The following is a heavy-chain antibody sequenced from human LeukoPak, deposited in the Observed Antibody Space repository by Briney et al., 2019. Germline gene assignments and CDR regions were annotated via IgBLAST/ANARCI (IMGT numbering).Heavy chain of an antibody. D-gene: IGHD6-6*01. V-gene: IGHV3-30*18. J-gene: IGHJ4*02. CDR3: AKGEYSSTY. CDR2: ISYDGSNK. CDR1: GFTFSSYG. Sequence: PGGSLRLSCAASGFTFSSYGMHWVRQAPGKGLEWVAVISYDGSNKYYADSVKGRFTISRDNSKNTLYLQMNSLRAEDTAVYYCAKGEYSSTYWGQGTLVTVSS.